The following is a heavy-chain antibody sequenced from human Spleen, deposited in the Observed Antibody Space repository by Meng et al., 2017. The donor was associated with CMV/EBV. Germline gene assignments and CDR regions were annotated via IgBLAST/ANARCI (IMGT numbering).Heavy chain of an antibody. CDR3: ARDSLSAATP. J-gene: IGHJ5*02. CDR2: IYRCSST. D-gene: IGHD2-15*01. V-gene: IGHV3-53*01. CDR1: GLTVSKKY. Sequence: GESLKISCAASGLTVSKKYMRWVRQAPGKGLEWVSHIYRCSSTYYADSVKGRFTISRDYPKNTLYLQMNSLRAEDTAVYYCARDSLSAATPWGQGTLVTVSS.